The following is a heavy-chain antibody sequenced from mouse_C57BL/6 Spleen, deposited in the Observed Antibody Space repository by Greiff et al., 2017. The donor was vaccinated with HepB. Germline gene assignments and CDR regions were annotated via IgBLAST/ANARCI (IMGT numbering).Heavy chain of an antibody. D-gene: IGHD2-5*01. CDR2: INHSSGYT. V-gene: IGHV1-7*01. CDR1: GYTFTSYW. J-gene: IGHJ2*01. Sequence: QVQLQQSGAELAKPGASVKLSCKASGYTFTSYWMHWVKQRPGQGLEWIGYINHSSGYTKYNQKLTDKATLPADKSSSTAYMQLSSLTYEDSAVYYCARTYYSNFDYWGQGTTLTVSS. CDR3: ARTYYSNFDY.